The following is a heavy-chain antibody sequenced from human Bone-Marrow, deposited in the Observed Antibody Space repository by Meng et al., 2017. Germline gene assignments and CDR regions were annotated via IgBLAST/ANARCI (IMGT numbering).Heavy chain of an antibody. J-gene: IGHJ4*02. D-gene: IGHD4-23*01. CDR3: AKDKGDYGGNSAEMNY. V-gene: IGHV3-30*02. Sequence: GESLKISCAASGFTFSSYGMHWVRQAPGRGLEWVAVIWYDGSNKYYADSVKGRFTISRDNSKNSLYLQMNSLRAEDTALYYCAKDKGDYGGNSAEMNYWGQGTLVTVSS. CDR1: GFTFSSYG. CDR2: IWYDGSNK.